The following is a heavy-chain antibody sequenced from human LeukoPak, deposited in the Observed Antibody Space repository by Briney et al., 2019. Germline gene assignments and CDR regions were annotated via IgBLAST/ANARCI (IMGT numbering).Heavy chain of an antibody. CDR1: GYTFTSYG. CDR3: ARVAFLGYCSSTSCYAAASWFDP. J-gene: IGHJ5*02. V-gene: IGHV1-18*01. Sequence: ASVTVSCKASGYTFTSYGISWVRQAPGQGLEWMGWISAYNGNTNYAQKLQGRVTMTTDTSTSTAYMELRSLRSDDTAVYYCARVAFLGYCSSTSCYAAASWFDPWGQGTLVTVSS. D-gene: IGHD2-2*01. CDR2: ISAYNGNT.